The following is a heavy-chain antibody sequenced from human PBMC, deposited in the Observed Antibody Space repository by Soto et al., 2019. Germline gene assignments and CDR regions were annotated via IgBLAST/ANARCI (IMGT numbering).Heavy chain of an antibody. CDR2: ISGGGDAT. D-gene: IGHD3-10*01. J-gene: IGHJ2*01. CDR3: AIKVSGSTGRPDLWYFDL. Sequence: EVQLLDSGGGLVQPGGSLRLSCAASGFTFSGYALTWVRQAPGKGLEWVSAISGGGDATFHADSVKGRFTISRDNSKNTLYLQMNPLRAEDTVVYYCAIKVSGSTGRPDLWYFDLWGRGTLVTVSS. V-gene: IGHV3-23*01. CDR1: GFTFSGYA.